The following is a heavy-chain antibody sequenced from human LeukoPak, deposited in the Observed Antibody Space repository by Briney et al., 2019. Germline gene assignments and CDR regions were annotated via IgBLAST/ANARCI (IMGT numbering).Heavy chain of an antibody. Sequence: GGSLRLSCAASGFTFSSYEMNWVRQAPGKGLEWVSYISGTSNTIYYADSVKGRFTISRDNAKNSLYLQMNSLRAEDTAVYYCARVANAYYDSYMDVWGKGTTVTVSS. CDR2: ISGTSNTI. J-gene: IGHJ6*03. CDR1: GFTFSSYE. V-gene: IGHV3-48*01. CDR3: ARVANAYYDSYMDV.